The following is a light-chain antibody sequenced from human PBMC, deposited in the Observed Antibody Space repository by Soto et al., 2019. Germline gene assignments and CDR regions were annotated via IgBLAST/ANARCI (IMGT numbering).Light chain of an antibody. CDR3: QQYNTSPWT. V-gene: IGKV1-5*01. CDR1: QSISSW. Sequence: DIQMTQSPSTLSASVGDRVTITCRASQSISSWLAWYQQKLGRAPRLLIYDASSLESGVPSRFSGSGYGTEFTLTISSLQPDDFATYYCQQYNTSPWTFGQGTKVDI. CDR2: DAS. J-gene: IGKJ1*01.